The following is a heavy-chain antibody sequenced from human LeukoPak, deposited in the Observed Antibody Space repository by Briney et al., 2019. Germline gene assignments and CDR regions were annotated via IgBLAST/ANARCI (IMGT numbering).Heavy chain of an antibody. CDR2: ISYDGSNK. J-gene: IGHJ3*02. D-gene: IGHD3-22*01. V-gene: IGHV3-30-3*01. CDR3: ARDSYYYDSSGGDAFDI. Sequence: GGSLGLSCAASGFTFSSYWMSWVRQAPGKGLEWVAVISYDGSNKYYADSVKGRFTISRDNSKNALYLQMNSLRAEDTAVYYCARDSYYYDSSGGDAFDIWGQGTMVTVSS. CDR1: GFTFSSYW.